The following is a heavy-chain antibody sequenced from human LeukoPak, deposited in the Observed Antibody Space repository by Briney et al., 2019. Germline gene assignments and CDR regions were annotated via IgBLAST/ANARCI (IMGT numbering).Heavy chain of an antibody. CDR1: GFTFSSSA. V-gene: IGHV3-30*02. D-gene: IGHD6-19*01. J-gene: IGHJ3*02. CDR2: IRYDGSNK. Sequence: GGSLRLSCAASGFTFSSSAMSWVRQAPGKGLEWVAFIRYDGSNKYYADSVKGRFTISRDNSKNTLYLQMNSLRAEDTAVYYCAKTIAVAGTFAFDIWGQGTMVTVSS. CDR3: AKTIAVAGTFAFDI.